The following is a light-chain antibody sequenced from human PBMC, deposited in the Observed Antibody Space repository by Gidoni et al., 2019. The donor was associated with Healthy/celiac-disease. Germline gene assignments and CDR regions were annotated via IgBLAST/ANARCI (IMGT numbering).Light chain of an antibody. CDR3: QQYGSSLFT. V-gene: IGKV3-20*01. Sequence: IVLTQSPGTLSLYRGERATLSRWASQSVSSSYLAWYQQKPGQAPMLLIYGASGMAAGIPDLCSGSGSGSHFTIAISRLELEDFAVYYCQQYGSSLFTFGGGTKVEIK. CDR1: QSVSSSY. CDR2: GAS. J-gene: IGKJ4*01.